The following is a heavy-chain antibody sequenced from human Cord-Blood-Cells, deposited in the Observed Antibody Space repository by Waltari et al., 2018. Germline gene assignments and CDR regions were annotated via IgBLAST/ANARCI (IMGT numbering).Heavy chain of an antibody. CDR3: ARGLNSSSWYTSLYWYFDL. CDR1: GGSLSGYY. CDR2: INHSGST. J-gene: IGHJ2*01. V-gene: IGHV4-34*01. Sequence: QVQLQQWGAGLLKPSETLSLTCAVYGGSLSGYYWSWSRAPPGKGLEWIGEINHSGSTNYNPSLKSRVTISVDTSKNQFSLKLSSVTAADTAVYYCARGLNSSSWYTSLYWYFDLWGRGTLVTVSS. D-gene: IGHD6-13*01.